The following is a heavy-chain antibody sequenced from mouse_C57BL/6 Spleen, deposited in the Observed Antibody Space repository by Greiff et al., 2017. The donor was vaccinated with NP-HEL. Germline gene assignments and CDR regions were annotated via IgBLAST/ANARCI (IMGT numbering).Heavy chain of an antibody. V-gene: IGHV5-9-1*02. CDR1: GFTFSSYA. J-gene: IGHJ2*01. D-gene: IGHD2-3*01. CDR2: ISSGGDYI. CDR3: TRDGDYDGYSYYFDY. Sequence: EVMLVESGEGLVKPGGSLKLSCAASGFTFSSYAMSWVRQTPEKRLEWVAYISSGGDYIYYADTVKGRFTISRDNARNTLYLQMSSLKSEDTAMYYCTRDGDYDGYSYYFDYWGQGTTLTVSS.